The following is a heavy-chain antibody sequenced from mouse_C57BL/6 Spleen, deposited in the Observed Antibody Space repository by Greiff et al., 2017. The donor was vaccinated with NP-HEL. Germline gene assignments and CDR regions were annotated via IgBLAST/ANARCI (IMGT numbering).Heavy chain of an antibody. Sequence: VKLQESGAELARPGASVKLSCKASGYTFTSYGISWVKQRTGQGLEWIGEIYPRSGNTYYNEKFKGKATLTADKSSSTAYMELRSLTSEDSAVYFCARRASTVVATDYAMDYWGQGTSVTVSS. D-gene: IGHD1-1*01. V-gene: IGHV1-81*01. CDR2: IYPRSGNT. CDR1: GYTFTSYG. CDR3: ARRASTVVATDYAMDY. J-gene: IGHJ4*01.